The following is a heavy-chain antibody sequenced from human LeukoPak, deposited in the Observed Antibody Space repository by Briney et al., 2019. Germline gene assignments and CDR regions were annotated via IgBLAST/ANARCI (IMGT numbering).Heavy chain of an antibody. Sequence: GGSLRLSCAASGFTFSSYAMSWVRQAPGKGLEWVGRIRSKANSYATAYAASVKGRFTISRDDSKNTAYLQMNSLKTEDTAVYYCTRLWAIAAAGTPHWGQGTLVTVSS. J-gene: IGHJ4*02. CDR3: TRLWAIAAAGTPH. D-gene: IGHD6-13*01. CDR2: IRSKANSYAT. CDR1: GFTFSSYA. V-gene: IGHV3-73*01.